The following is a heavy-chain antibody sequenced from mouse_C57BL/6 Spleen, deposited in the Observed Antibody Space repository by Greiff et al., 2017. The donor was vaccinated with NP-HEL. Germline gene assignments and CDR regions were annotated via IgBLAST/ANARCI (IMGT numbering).Heavy chain of an antibody. CDR1: GYSFTGYY. J-gene: IGHJ3*01. CDR2: INPSTGGT. V-gene: IGHV1-42*01. D-gene: IGHD2-10*01. Sequence: VQLQQSGPELVKPGASVKISCKASGYSFTGYYMNWVKQSPEKSLEWIGEINPSTGGTTYNQKFKAKATLTVDKSSSTAYMQLKSLTSEDSAVYYCARSEAYYGGFAYWGQGTLVTVSA. CDR3: ARSEAYYGGFAY.